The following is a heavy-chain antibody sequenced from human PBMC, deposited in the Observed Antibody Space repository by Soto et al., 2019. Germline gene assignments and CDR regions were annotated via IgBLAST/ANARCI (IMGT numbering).Heavy chain of an antibody. CDR2: ISAYNGNT. CDR1: GYTFTSYG. Sequence: ASVKVSCKASGYTFTSYGISWVRQAPGQGLEWMGWISAYNGNTNYAQKLQGRVTMTTDTSTDTAYMELRSLRSDDTAVYYCATMFLFFGYRHRPYATDFWCPGPMVTLSS. D-gene: IGHD3-3*01. CDR3: ATMFLFFGYRHRPYATDF. J-gene: IGHJ6*02. V-gene: IGHV1-18*01.